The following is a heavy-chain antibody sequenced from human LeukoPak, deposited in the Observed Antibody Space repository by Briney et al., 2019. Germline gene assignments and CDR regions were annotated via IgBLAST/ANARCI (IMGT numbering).Heavy chain of an antibody. CDR2: IYYTGST. Sequence: SETLSLTCTVSGDSISSGGYFWSWIHQHPGKGLEWIGYIYYTGSTYYNPSLKSRVTISVDTSKNQFSLKLSSVTAADTAVYYCARSSTTDANHYYYYYMDVWGRGTTVTVSS. J-gene: IGHJ6*03. V-gene: IGHV4-31*03. CDR3: ARSSTTDANHYYYYYMDV. D-gene: IGHD2-2*01. CDR1: GDSISSGGYF.